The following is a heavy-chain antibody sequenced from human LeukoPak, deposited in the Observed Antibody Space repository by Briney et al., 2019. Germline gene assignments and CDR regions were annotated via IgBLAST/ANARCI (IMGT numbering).Heavy chain of an antibody. CDR3: AKRSSASDSSGYYRALDI. CDR2: ISSSGDFT. D-gene: IGHD3-22*01. J-gene: IGHJ3*02. V-gene: IGHV3-23*01. CDR1: GFTFSNAW. Sequence: QTGGSLRLSCAASGFTFSNAWMSWVRQAPGKGLEWVSSISSSGDFTYYADSVKGRFTISRDNSKNTLYLQMNSLRAEDTALYYCAKRSSASDSSGYYRALDIWGQGTMVTVSS.